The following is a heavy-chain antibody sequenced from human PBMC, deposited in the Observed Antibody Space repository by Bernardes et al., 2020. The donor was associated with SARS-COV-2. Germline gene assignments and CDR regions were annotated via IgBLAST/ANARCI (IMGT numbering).Heavy chain of an antibody. CDR2: ISADNVNT. V-gene: IGHV1-18*01. Sequence: ASVKVSCKASGYTFTSYGISWVRQAPGQGLEWMGWISADNVNTNYAQKFQGRVTMTTDTSTSTAYMDLRRLTSDDTAVFYCARDKTVYGTVIDYWGQGTLVTVSS. CDR1: GYTFTSYG. CDR3: ARDKTVYGTVIDY. J-gene: IGHJ4*02. D-gene: IGHD3-10*01.